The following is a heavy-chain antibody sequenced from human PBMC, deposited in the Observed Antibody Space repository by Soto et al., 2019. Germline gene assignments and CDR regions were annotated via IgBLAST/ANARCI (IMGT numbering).Heavy chain of an antibody. D-gene: IGHD6-6*01. CDR2: IYYSGST. Sequence: SETLSLTCTVSGGSISSSSYYWGWIRQPPGKGLEWIGSIYYSGSTYYNPSLKSRVTISVDTSKNQFSLKLSSVTAADTAVYYCARDERVLGYSSSSFHQANYYYYGMDVWGQGTTVTV. CDR3: ARDERVLGYSSSSFHQANYYYYGMDV. V-gene: IGHV4-39*07. CDR1: GGSISSSSYY. J-gene: IGHJ6*02.